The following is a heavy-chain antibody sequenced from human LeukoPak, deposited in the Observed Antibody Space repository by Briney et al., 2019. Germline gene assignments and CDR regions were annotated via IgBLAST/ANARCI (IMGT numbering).Heavy chain of an antibody. Sequence: PGGSLRLSCAASGFTFSSYWMSWVRQAPGKGLEWVANIKQDGSEKYYVDSVKGRFTISRDNAKNSLYPQMNSLRAEDTAVYYCARDQLGRRDKKYYYDSSGYHYFDYWGQGTLVTVSS. CDR2: IKQDGSEK. V-gene: IGHV3-7*01. CDR3: ARDQLGRRDKKYYYDSSGYHYFDY. J-gene: IGHJ4*02. D-gene: IGHD3-22*01. CDR1: GFTFSSYW.